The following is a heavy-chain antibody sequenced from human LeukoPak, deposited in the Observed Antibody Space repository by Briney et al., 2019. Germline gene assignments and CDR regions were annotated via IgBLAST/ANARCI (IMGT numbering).Heavy chain of an antibody. CDR2: TYYRSKWYN. D-gene: IGHD4-23*01. CDR3: ARDTYGGNSGYYYYYYMDV. Sequence: SQTLSLTYALSGDSVSNNSAAWNWLRQSPSRGLEWLGSTYYRSKWYNDYAVSVKSRITIKPDTSKNQFSLQLNSVTPEDTAVYYCARDTYGGNSGYYYYYYMDVWGKGTTVTVSS. CDR1: GDSVSNNSAA. V-gene: IGHV6-1*01. J-gene: IGHJ6*03.